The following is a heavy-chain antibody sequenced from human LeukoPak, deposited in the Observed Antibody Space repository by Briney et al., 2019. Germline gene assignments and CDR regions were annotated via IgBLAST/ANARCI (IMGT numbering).Heavy chain of an antibody. CDR1: GGSISSYY. D-gene: IGHD1-14*01. CDR2: IYYSGST. Sequence: SETLSLTCTVSGGSISSYYWSWIRQPPGKGLEWIGYIYYSGSTNYNPPLKSRVTISVDTSKNQFSLKLSSVTAADTAVYYCARLSDHLDYWGQGTLVTVSS. J-gene: IGHJ4*02. V-gene: IGHV4-59*08. CDR3: ARLSDHLDY.